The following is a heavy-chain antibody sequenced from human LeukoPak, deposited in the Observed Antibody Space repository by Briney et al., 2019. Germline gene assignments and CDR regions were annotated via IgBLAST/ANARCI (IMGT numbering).Heavy chain of an antibody. J-gene: IGHJ3*02. Sequence: SETLSLTCTVSAGSVSSYYWNWIRQPPGQGLEWIGYIYYTGSTKYNPSLESRVTISLDTSKNQFSLKLSSVTAADTAVYYCARRVVVVTANDKSDTFDMWGQGTLVTVSS. CDR1: AGSVSSYY. V-gene: IGHV4-59*02. CDR2: IYYTGST. CDR3: ARRVVVVTANDKSDTFDM. D-gene: IGHD2-15*01.